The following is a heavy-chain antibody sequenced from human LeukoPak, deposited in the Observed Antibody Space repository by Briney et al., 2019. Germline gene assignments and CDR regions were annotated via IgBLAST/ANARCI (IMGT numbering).Heavy chain of an antibody. CDR1: GFTFSDHW. V-gene: IGHV3-74*01. CDR2: IEGDGSRT. J-gene: IGHJ4*02. CDR3: VRWRWLQSEFDY. D-gene: IGHD5-24*01. Sequence: GGSLRLSCAASGFTFSDHWMHWVRQAPGKGLVWVSRIEGDGSRTTYAESVKGRFTISRDNAQRSLFLQMNSLRAEDTAVYYCVRWRWLQSEFDYWGQGTLVTVSS.